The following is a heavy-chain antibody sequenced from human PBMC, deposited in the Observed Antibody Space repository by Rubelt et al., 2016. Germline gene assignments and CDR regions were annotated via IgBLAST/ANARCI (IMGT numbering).Heavy chain of an antibody. D-gene: IGHD6-13*01. CDR3: GRGNSWYPL. CDR1: GYNFTTYW. J-gene: IGHJ4*02. CDR2: IDPSDSYI. Sequence: EVQLVQSGAEVKKPGESLRISCKGSGYNFTTYWISWVRQTPGKGLEWMGRIDPSDSYINYSPSFQRHVTIVADKSISTAYLQWSSLKASDTAMYYCGRGNSWYPLWGQGTLVTVSS. V-gene: IGHV5-10-1*03.